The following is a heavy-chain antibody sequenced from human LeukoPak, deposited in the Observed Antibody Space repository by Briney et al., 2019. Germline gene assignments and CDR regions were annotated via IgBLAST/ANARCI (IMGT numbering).Heavy chain of an antibody. J-gene: IGHJ4*02. V-gene: IGHV1-69*04. D-gene: IGHD3-10*01. CDR3: ARDPFPLDYGSSGGY. CDR2: IIPILGIA. Sequence: SVKVSCKASGYTFTSYGISWVRQAPGQGLEWMGRIIPILGIANYAQKFQGRVTITADKSTSTAYMELSSLRSEDTAVYYCARDPFPLDYGSSGGYWGQGTLVTVSS. CDR1: GYTFTSYG.